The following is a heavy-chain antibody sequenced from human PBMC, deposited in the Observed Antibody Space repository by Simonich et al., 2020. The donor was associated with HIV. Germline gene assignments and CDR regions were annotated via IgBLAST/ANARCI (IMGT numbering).Heavy chain of an antibody. V-gene: IGHV1-69*13. CDR1: GGTFSSHV. Sequence: QVQLVQSGAEVKKPGSSVKVSCKASGGTFSSHVISWVRPAPGQGLEWMGGIIPIFGTTHNAQKFQGRVTITADEATSTAYMELSSLRSEDTAVYYCARGGGEQQLVSWFDPWGHGTLVTVSS. CDR3: ARGGGEQQLVSWFDP. D-gene: IGHD6-13*01. J-gene: IGHJ5*02. CDR2: IIPIFGTT.